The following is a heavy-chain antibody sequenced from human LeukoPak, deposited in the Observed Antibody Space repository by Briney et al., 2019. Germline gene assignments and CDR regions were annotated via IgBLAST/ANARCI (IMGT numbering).Heavy chain of an antibody. Sequence: PGGSLRLSCSASGFIFSDYSMHWVRQAPGKGLEHVSAISSNGGSTYYTDSVRGRFTMSRDNSKNSLYLQMSSLRAEDTAVYYCVKVHYDFWRGILGDFDYWGQGTLVTVSS. CDR2: ISSNGGST. CDR3: VKVHYDFWRGILGDFDY. D-gene: IGHD3-3*01. CDR1: GFIFSDYS. J-gene: IGHJ4*02. V-gene: IGHV3-64D*09.